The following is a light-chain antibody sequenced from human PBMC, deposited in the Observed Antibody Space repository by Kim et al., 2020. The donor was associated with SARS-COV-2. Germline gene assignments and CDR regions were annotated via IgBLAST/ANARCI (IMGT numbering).Light chain of an antibody. CDR2: KAY. CDR1: QSTSSW. J-gene: IGKJ1*01. V-gene: IGKV1-5*03. Sequence: DIQMTQSPSTLSASVGDRVTITCRASQSTSSWLAWYQQKPGKAPKLLIYKAYSLESGDPSRFSGSGSGTEFTLTISSLQPDDFATYYCQQYNSYWTFGQGTKVEIK. CDR3: QQYNSYWT.